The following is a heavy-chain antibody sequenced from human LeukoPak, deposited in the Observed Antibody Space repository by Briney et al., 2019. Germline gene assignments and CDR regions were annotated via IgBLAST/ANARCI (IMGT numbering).Heavy chain of an antibody. V-gene: IGHV3-48*01. CDR1: GFTFSSYS. J-gene: IGHJ4*02. Sequence: GGSLRLSCAASGFTFSSYSMNWVRQAPGKGLEWVSYISSSSSTIYYADSVKGRFTISRDNAKNSLYLQMNSLRAEDTAVYYCARDLGYCSSTSCYAYFDYWGQGTLVTVSS. D-gene: IGHD2-2*01. CDR2: ISSSSSTI. CDR3: ARDLGYCSSTSCYAYFDY.